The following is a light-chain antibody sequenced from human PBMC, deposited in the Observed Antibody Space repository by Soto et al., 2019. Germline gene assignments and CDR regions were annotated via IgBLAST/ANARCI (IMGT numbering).Light chain of an antibody. CDR1: SSDVGGYNY. Sequence: QSALTQPRSVSGSPGQSVTISCTGTSSDVGGYNYVSWYQQSPGKAPKLMIYDVNKRPSGVPDRFSGSKSGNTASLTISGLQAEDEGDYYCCSYAVSSVVFGGGTKQTVL. CDR2: DVN. CDR3: CSYAVSSVV. J-gene: IGLJ2*01. V-gene: IGLV2-11*01.